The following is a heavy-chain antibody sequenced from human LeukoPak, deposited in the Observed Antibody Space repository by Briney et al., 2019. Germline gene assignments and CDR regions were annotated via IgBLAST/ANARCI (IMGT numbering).Heavy chain of an antibody. CDR2: IYYSGST. CDR1: Y. D-gene: IGHD1-1*01. J-gene: IGHJ4*02. CDR3: ARDAGTAVITRDY. V-gene: IGHV4-39*07. Sequence: YMSWIRQAPGKGLEWIGSIYYSGSTYYNPSLKSRVTISLDTSRNQFSLKLTSVTAANTAVYYCARDAGTAVITRDYWGQGTLVTVSS.